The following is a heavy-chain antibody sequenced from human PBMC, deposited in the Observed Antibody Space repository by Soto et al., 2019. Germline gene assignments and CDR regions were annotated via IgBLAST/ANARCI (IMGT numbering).Heavy chain of an antibody. V-gene: IGHV4-59*12. Sequence: SETLSLTCTVSGCSISSYYWSWIRQPPGKGLEWIGDIYYSGSTNYNPSLKSRVTMSVDTSKNQFSLKLSSVTAADTAVYYCARGRGVLRFLEWLSEGPYFDYWGQGTLVTVSS. CDR3: ARGRGVLRFLEWLSEGPYFDY. CDR1: GCSISSYY. CDR2: IYYSGST. J-gene: IGHJ4*02. D-gene: IGHD3-3*01.